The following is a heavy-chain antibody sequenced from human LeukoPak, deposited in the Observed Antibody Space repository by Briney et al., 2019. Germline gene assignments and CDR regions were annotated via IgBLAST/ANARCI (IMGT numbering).Heavy chain of an antibody. CDR2: ISGSGDST. CDR3: VRPGDSLYYHSY. J-gene: IGHJ4*02. CDR1: GFTFSSYA. D-gene: IGHD3-22*01. Sequence: GGSLRLSCAASGFTFSSYAMSWVRQAPGKGLEWVSAISGSGDSTYYGDSVKGRFTLSRDNSKNTLYLQMNSLRAEDTAIYYCVRPGDSLYYHSYWGQGTLVTVSS. V-gene: IGHV3-23*01.